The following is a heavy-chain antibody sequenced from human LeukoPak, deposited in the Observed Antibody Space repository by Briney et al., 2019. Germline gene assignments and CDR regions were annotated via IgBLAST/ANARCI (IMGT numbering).Heavy chain of an antibody. V-gene: IGHV3-23*01. CDR1: GFTFSSYA. D-gene: IGHD3-22*01. CDR2: IGGSSGNT. Sequence: GGSLRLSCAGSGFTFSSYAMTWVRQAPGRGLEWVASIGGSSGNTYYADSVKGRFTISRDNSKNTLYLQMNSLRAEDTAVYHCAMYYYDSSGYYSSYYYMDVWGTGTTVTV. J-gene: IGHJ6*03. CDR3: AMYYYDSSGYYSSYYYMDV.